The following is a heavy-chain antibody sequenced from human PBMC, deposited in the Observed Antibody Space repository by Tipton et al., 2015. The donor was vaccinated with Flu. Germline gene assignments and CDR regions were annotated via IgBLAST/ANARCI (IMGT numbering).Heavy chain of an antibody. D-gene: IGHD6-19*01. CDR1: GVSISSGGYY. J-gene: IGHJ4*02. CDR3: AANALSNGWYKGFIFDY. CDR2: IYSSGIT. V-gene: IGHV4-31*03. Sequence: TLSLTCSVSGVSISSGGYYWSWMRQHPGKGLEWIGYIYSSGITYYNSSLDSRVTISLDTSKNQHSLDLSSVTAADTAVYYCAANALSNGWYKGFIFDYWGQGTLVTVSS.